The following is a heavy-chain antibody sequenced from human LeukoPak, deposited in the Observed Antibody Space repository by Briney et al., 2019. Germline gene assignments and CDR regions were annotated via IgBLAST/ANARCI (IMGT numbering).Heavy chain of an antibody. CDR3: ARLYSTSFKMPYVVGATPDDY. CDR1: GGTFSSYA. V-gene: IGHV1-69*13. Sequence: ASVKVSCKASGGTFSSYAISWVRQAPGQGLEWMGGIIPIFGTANYAQTFQGRVTITADESTSTAYMELSSLRSEDTAVYYCARLYSTSFKMPYVVGATPDDYWGQGTLVTVSS. D-gene: IGHD1-26*01. CDR2: IIPIFGTA. J-gene: IGHJ4*02.